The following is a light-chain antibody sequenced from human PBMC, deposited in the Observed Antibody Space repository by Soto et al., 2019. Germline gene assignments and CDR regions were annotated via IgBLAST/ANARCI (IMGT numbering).Light chain of an antibody. CDR3: QQYGISPFT. CDR1: QFVSSTY. Sequence: EVVLTQSPGTLSLSPGARATLSCRASQFVSSTYLAWYQQRPGQAPRLLIYGASSRATGIPDRFSGGGSETHFTLTISRLESEDSAVYYCQQYGISPFTFGGGTKVEI. J-gene: IGKJ4*01. V-gene: IGKV3-20*01. CDR2: GAS.